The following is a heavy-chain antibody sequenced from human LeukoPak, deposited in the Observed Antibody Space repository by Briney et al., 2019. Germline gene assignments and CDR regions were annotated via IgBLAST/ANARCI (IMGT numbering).Heavy chain of an antibody. CDR1: GFTFSDYY. V-gene: IGHV3-11*04. D-gene: IGHD1-14*01. CDR2: ISSSGSTI. CDR3: TRDRSRAEDD. J-gene: IGHJ4*02. Sequence: GGSLRLSCAASGFTFSDYYMSWIRQAPGKGLEWVSYISSSGSTIYYADSVKGRFTISIDNANNLLYLQMNSPRGEDTAVYYCTRDRSRAEDDWGQGTLVTVSS.